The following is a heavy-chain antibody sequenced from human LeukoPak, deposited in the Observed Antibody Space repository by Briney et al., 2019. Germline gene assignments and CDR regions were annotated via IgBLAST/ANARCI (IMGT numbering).Heavy chain of an antibody. V-gene: IGHV3-23*01. J-gene: IGHJ4*02. D-gene: IGHD3-3*01. CDR3: AKGVDFWSGYCHY. Sequence: GGSLRLSCVASGFTFSTYAMSWVRQAPGKGLEWVSGISGSGSGSGTSTSYADSVRARFTISRDNPNNTLFLQMNSLRAEDTAVYYCAKGVDFWSGYCHYWGQGTLVTVSS. CDR2: ISGSGSGSGTST. CDR1: GFTFSTYA.